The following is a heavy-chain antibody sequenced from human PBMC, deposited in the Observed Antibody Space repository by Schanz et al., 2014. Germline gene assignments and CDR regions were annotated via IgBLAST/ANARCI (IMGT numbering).Heavy chain of an antibody. V-gene: IGHV3-48*01. D-gene: IGHD6-13*01. Sequence: EVHLVESGGGLVQPGGSLRLSCAASGITFSSHSFNWVRQAPGKGLEWISYITYNGGTIYYADSVKGRFTISRDNAKNSLYLEMNSLRAEDTALYYCARDLIAAAESWFDPWGQGTPITVSS. CDR3: ARDLIAAAESWFDP. J-gene: IGHJ5*02. CDR1: GITFSSHS. CDR2: ITYNGGTI.